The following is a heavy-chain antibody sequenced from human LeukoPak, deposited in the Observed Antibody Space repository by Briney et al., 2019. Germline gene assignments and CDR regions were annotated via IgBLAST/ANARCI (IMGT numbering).Heavy chain of an antibody. V-gene: IGHV3-30*18. CDR2: ILYDGSNK. CDR1: GFTFSRYG. J-gene: IGHJ4*02. CDR3: AKDHEPYCGGDCFDGDY. D-gene: IGHD2-21*02. Sequence: GGSLRLSCAASGFTFSRYGMHWVRQAPGKGLEWVAVILYDGSNKYYADSVKGRFTISRDNSKNTLYLQMNSLRAEDTAVYYCAKDHEPYCGGDCFDGDYWGQGTLVTVSS.